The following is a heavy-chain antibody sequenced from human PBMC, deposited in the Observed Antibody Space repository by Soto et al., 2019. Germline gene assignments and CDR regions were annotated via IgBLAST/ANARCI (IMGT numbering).Heavy chain of an antibody. V-gene: IGHV4-30-4*02. CDR3: ARDLNAVY. CDR1: GDSISSGDYY. Sequence: SETLSLTCTVSGDSISSGDYYWSWIRQPPGKGLEWIGCIYYSGNTYYNPSLKRRFTISVDTSKNQFSLKLSSVTAADTAVYYCARDLNAVYWGQGTLVTVSS. CDR2: IYYSGNT. J-gene: IGHJ4*02.